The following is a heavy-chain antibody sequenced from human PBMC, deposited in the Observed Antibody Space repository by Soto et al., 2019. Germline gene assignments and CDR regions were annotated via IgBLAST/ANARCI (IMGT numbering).Heavy chain of an antibody. J-gene: IGHJ4*02. Sequence: SGPTLVNPTQTLTLTCTFSGFSLSTSGVGVGWIRQPPGKALEWLALIYWNDDKRYSPSLKSRLTTTKDTSKNQVVLTMTNMDPVDTATYYCALGYCSGGSCYSDYFDYWGQGTLVTVSS. CDR3: ALGYCSGGSCYSDYFDY. D-gene: IGHD2-15*01. V-gene: IGHV2-5*01. CDR2: IYWNDDK. CDR1: GFSLSTSGVG.